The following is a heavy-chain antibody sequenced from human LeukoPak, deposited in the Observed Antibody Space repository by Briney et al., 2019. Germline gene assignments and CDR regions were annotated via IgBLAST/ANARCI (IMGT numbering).Heavy chain of an antibody. D-gene: IGHD6-13*01. J-gene: IGHJ4*02. V-gene: IGHV3-23*01. Sequence: PGGSLRLSCAASGFTFSSYAMSWVRQAPGKGLEWVSAISGSGGSTYYADSVKGRFTISRDNSKNTLYLQMNGLRAEDTAVYYCAKEYSSSWYQGPDYWGQGTLVTVSS. CDR2: ISGSGGST. CDR1: GFTFSSYA. CDR3: AKEYSSSWYQGPDY.